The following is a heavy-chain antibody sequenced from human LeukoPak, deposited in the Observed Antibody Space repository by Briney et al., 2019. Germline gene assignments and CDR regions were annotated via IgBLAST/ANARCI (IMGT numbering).Heavy chain of an antibody. CDR3: ARDLVGYGGAFDY. Sequence: TGGSLRLSCAASGFTFSSFTMHWVRQAPGKGLEWVAVISFDGINKYYADSVRGRFTISRDNSKNILYLQMNSLRAEDTAVYSCARDLVGYGGAFDYWGQGTLVTVSS. CDR2: ISFDGINK. J-gene: IGHJ4*02. D-gene: IGHD4-23*01. CDR1: GFTFSSFT. V-gene: IGHV3-30-3*01.